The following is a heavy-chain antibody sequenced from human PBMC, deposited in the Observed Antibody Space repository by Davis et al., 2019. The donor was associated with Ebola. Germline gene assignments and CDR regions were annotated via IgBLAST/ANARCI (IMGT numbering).Heavy chain of an antibody. D-gene: IGHD3-22*01. J-gene: IGHJ4*02. CDR3: VNAPFEYMGDSSGRHEY. CDR2: ISSNGGST. V-gene: IGHV3-64D*06. Sequence: GESLKISCSASGFTFSSYAMHWVRQAPGKGLEYVSAISSNGGSTYYADSVKGRFTISRDNSKNTLYLQMSSLRAEDTAVYYCVNAPFEYMGDSSGRHEYWGQGTLVTVSS. CDR1: GFTFSSYA.